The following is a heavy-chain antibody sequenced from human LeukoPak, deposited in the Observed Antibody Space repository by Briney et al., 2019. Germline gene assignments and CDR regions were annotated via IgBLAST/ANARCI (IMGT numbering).Heavy chain of an antibody. CDR3: VRRGLIVTEYLER. Sequence: PGGSLRLSCAASGFTFSSFSMTWVRQAPGKGLEWISYISSSSATIYYADSVKGRFTISRDNAKNSLYLQMNSLRAEDTAVYYCVRRGLIVTEYLERWGQGTLVIVSS. J-gene: IGHJ1*01. V-gene: IGHV3-48*01. D-gene: IGHD3-10*01. CDR1: GFTFSSFS. CDR2: ISSSSATI.